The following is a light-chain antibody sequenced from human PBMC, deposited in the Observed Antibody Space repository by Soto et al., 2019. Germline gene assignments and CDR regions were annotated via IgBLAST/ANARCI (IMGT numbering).Light chain of an antibody. J-gene: IGKJ2*01. V-gene: IGKV1-39*01. CDR1: QSVSNY. CDR3: QQSFPTPYT. Sequence: DIQMTQSPSSLSASVGDRVTITCRASQSVSNYLNWYQQKPGKAPSLLIYAASILQSGVPSRFSGSRSGTDFTLTIRRLQPDDFASYYCQQSFPTPYTFGQGTRLEIK. CDR2: AAS.